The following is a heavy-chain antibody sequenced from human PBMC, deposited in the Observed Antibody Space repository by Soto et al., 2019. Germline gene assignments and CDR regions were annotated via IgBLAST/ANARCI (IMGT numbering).Heavy chain of an antibody. V-gene: IGHV3-43*01. CDR1: GFTFDDYT. CDR2: ISWDGGST. J-gene: IGHJ4*02. CDR3: AKDYLFGEYFDY. Sequence: EVQLVESGGVVVQPGGSLRLSCAASGFTFDDYTMHWVRQAPGKGLEWVSLISWDGGSTYYADSVKGRFTISRDNSKNSLYLQMNSLRTEDTALYYCAKDYLFGEYFDYWGQGTLVTVSS. D-gene: IGHD3-10*01.